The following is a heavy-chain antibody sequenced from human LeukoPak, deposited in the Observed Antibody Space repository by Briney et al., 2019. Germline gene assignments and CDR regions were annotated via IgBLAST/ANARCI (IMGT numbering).Heavy chain of an antibody. Sequence: GRSLRLSCAASGFTFDDYAMHWVRQAPGKGLEWVAGISWNSGSIVYADSVKGRFTISRDNAKNSLYLQMNSLRAEDTALYYCAKSLLVRWNYVFVASLGFDYWGQGTLVTVSS. CDR3: AKSLLVRWNYVFVASLGFDY. V-gene: IGHV3-9*01. D-gene: IGHD1-7*01. J-gene: IGHJ4*02. CDR2: ISWNSGSI. CDR1: GFTFDDYA.